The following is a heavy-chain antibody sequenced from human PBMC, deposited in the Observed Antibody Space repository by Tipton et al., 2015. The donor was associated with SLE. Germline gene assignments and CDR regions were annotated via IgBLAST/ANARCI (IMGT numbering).Heavy chain of an antibody. Sequence: TLSLTCAVYGGPFSGYYWSWIRQPPGKGLEWIGEINHSGSTNYNPSLKSRVTISVDTSKNQFSLKLSSVTAADTAVYYCARKRNGMGIWGQGTMVTVSS. V-gene: IGHV4-34*01. CDR2: INHSGST. J-gene: IGHJ3*02. CDR3: ARKRNGMGI. CDR1: GGPFSGYY. D-gene: IGHD5-24*01.